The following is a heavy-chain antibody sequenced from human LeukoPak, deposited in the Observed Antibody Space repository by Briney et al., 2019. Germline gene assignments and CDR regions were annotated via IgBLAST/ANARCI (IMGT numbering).Heavy chain of an antibody. V-gene: IGHV3-21*01. D-gene: IGHD3-3*01. Sequence: PGGSLRLSCAASGFTFSSYSMNWVRQAPGKGLEGVSSISSSSSYIYYADSVKGRFTISRDNAKNSLYLQMNSLRAEDTAVYYCARAGGEWFEYFQHRGQGTLVTVSS. J-gene: IGHJ1*01. CDR3: ARAGGEWFEYFQH. CDR1: GFTFSSYS. CDR2: ISSSSSYI.